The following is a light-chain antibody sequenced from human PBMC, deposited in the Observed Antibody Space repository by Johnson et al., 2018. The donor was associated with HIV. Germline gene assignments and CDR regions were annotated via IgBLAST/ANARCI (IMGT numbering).Light chain of an antibody. J-gene: IGLJ1*01. Sequence: QPVLTQPPSVSAAPGQTVNISCSGNVSNIESYFVSWYQQLPGAAPTLLIYEDNKRPSGIPDRFSGSTSGATATLGILGLQPGDAADYYCGVWDASLSPHYVFGTGTTITVL. CDR2: EDN. CDR1: VSNIESYF. V-gene: IGLV1-51*02. CDR3: GVWDASLSPHYV.